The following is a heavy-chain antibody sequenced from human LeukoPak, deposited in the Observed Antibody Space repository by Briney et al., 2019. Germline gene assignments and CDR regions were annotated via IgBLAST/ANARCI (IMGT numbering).Heavy chain of an antibody. V-gene: IGHV4-34*01. CDR3: ARKRGAVAAPFDY. CDR2: INHSGST. Sequence: PSETLSLTCAVYGGSFSGYYWSWIRQPPGKGLEWIGEINHSGSTNYNPSLKSRVTISVDTSKNQFSLKLSSVTAADTAVYYCARKRGAVAAPFDYWGQGTLVTVSS. CDR1: GGSFSGYY. J-gene: IGHJ4*02. D-gene: IGHD6-19*01.